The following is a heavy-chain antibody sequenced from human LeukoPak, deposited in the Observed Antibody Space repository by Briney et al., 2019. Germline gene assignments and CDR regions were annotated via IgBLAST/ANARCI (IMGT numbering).Heavy chain of an antibody. Sequence: GGSLRLSCAASGFTFSRYNTNWVRQAPGKGLEWVSSISSSSSYIFYADSVKGRFTISRDNAKNSLYLQMNSLRAEDTAVYYCARDRIAARWGRFDIWGQGTMVTVSS. CDR3: ARDRIAARWGRFDI. CDR2: ISSSSSYI. V-gene: IGHV3-21*01. J-gene: IGHJ3*02. CDR1: GFTFSRYN. D-gene: IGHD6-6*01.